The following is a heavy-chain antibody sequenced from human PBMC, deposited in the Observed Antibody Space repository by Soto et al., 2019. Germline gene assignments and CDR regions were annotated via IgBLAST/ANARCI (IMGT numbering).Heavy chain of an antibody. V-gene: IGHV3-15*02. CDR1: GFTFSNAW. CDR3: STDLRLGKNYHSNPYLDF. Sequence: EVQLVESGGALVKPGGSLRLSCAASGFTFSNAWMSWVRQAPGKGLEWVGRIKSKTNGGTTDYAAPVKGRFTISRDDSKNTLFLQMSSLKIEDTAVYYCSTDLRLGKNYHSNPYLDFWGQGTLVTVSS. J-gene: IGHJ4*02. CDR2: IKSKTNGGTT. D-gene: IGHD3-22*01.